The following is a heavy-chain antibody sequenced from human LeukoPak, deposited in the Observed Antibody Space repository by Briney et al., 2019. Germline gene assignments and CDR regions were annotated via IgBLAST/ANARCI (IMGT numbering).Heavy chain of an antibody. V-gene: IGHV4-59*01. J-gene: IGHJ5*02. CDR2: IYYSGRT. CDR1: GASISSYY. Sequence: SETLSLTCTVSGASISSYYWSWIRQSPGKGLEWIGYIYYSGRTNYNPSLKSRVTISVDTSKNQFSLKLSSVTAADTAVYYCARDVSTGRFDPWGQGTLVTVSS. CDR3: ARDVSTGRFDP. D-gene: IGHD5/OR15-5a*01.